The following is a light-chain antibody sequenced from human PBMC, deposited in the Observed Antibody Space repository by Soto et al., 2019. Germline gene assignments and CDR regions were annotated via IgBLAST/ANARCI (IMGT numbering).Light chain of an antibody. CDR2: YIS. CDR3: QQHNQWPIT. J-gene: IGKJ5*01. CDR1: QSAGNF. V-gene: IGKV3D-15*01. Sequence: EIVLTQSPGTLSFSPGERATLSCRASQSAGNFLAWYQQKPGQAPRLLIYYISTRATGIPARFSGSGSGTEFTLTINSLQSEDSAVYYCQQHNQWPITFGQGTRLEIK.